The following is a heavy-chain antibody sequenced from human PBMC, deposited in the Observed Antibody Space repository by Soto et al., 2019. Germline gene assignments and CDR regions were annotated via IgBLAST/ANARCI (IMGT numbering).Heavy chain of an antibody. CDR3: ARDSLTPLRYYYYGMDV. V-gene: IGHV3-48*03. Sequence: LRLSCAASGFTFSSYEMNWVRQAPGKGLEWVSYISSSGSTIYYADSVKGRFTISRDNAKNSLYLQMNSLRAEDTAVYYCARDSLTPLRYYYYGMDVWGQGTTVTVSS. CDR2: ISSSGSTI. D-gene: IGHD3-10*01. CDR1: GFTFSSYE. J-gene: IGHJ6*02.